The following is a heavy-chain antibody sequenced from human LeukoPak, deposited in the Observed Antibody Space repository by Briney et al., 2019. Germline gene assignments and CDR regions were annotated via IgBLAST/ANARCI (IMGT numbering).Heavy chain of an antibody. V-gene: IGHV4-61*02. Sequence: PSQTLSLTCTVSGGSISSGSYYWSWIRQPAGKGLEWIGRIYTSGSTNYNPSLKSRVTMSVDTSKNQFSLKLSSVTAADTAVYYCAGTAYHYFDYWGQGTLVTVSS. CDR3: AGTAYHYFDY. D-gene: IGHD3-16*01. CDR2: IYTSGST. CDR1: GGSISSGSYY. J-gene: IGHJ4*02.